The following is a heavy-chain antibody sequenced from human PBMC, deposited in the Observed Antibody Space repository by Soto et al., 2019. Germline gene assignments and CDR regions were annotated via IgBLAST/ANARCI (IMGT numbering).Heavy chain of an antibody. V-gene: IGHV1-58*01. CDR3: AARRSGLYAMDV. D-gene: IGHD1-26*01. CDR1: GFTFSTSA. Sequence: GASVKVSCKASGFTFSTSAVQWVRQARGQRPEWKGWIVGGSGNTNYAQNSQERVIITRDMSTSTVYMELSSLRSDDTAVYFCAARRSGLYAMDVWGQGTTVTVSS. CDR2: IVGGSGNT. J-gene: IGHJ6*02.